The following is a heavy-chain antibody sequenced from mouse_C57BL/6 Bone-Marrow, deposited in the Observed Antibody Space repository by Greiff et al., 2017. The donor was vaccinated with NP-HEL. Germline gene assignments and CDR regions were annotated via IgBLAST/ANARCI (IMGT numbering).Heavy chain of an antibody. CDR3: ARQLLDGPLLVDY. CDR1: GYTFTSYW. Sequence: QVQLQQPGAELVKPGASVKLSCKASGYTFTSYWMHWVKQRPGRGLGWIGRIDPNSGGTKYNEKFKSKATLTVDKPSSTAYMQLSSLTSEDSAVYYCARQLLDGPLLVDYWGQGTSVTVSS. CDR2: IDPNSGGT. J-gene: IGHJ4*01. D-gene: IGHD2-3*01. V-gene: IGHV1-72*01.